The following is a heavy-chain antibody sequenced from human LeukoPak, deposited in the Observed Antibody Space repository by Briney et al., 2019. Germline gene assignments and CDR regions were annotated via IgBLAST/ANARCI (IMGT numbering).Heavy chain of an antibody. J-gene: IGHJ3*02. CDR1: GFTFSSYA. V-gene: IGHV3-64*02. D-gene: IGHD3-22*01. CDR2: ITSDGGTT. CDR3: ARDYYSYSRGSWAFDI. Sequence: GGSLRLSCAASGFTFSSYAMHWVRQAPGKRLEYLSSITSDGGTTYYADSVKGRITISRDTAKNSLYLQMNSLRAEDTAVYYCARDYYSYSRGSWAFDIWGQGTMVTVSS.